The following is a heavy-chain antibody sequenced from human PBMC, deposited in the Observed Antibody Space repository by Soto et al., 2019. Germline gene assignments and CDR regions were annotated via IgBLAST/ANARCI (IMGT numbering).Heavy chain of an antibody. V-gene: IGHV1-3*01. Sequence: ASVKVSCKASGYTFTSYAMHWVRQAPGQRLEWMGWINAGTGNTKYSQKLQGRVTMTTDTSTSTAYMELRSLRSDDTAVYYWSREGYYDILTGYRYYGMDVWGQGTTVTVSS. CDR1: GYTFTSYA. D-gene: IGHD3-9*01. J-gene: IGHJ6*02. CDR2: INAGTGNT. CDR3: SREGYYDILTGYRYYGMDV.